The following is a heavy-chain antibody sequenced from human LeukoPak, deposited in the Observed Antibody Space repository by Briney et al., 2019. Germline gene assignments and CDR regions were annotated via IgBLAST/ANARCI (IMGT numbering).Heavy chain of an antibody. CDR1: GFTFSSYA. Sequence: PGGSLRLSCAASGFTFSSYAMSWVRQAPGKGLEWVSVIYSGGSTYYADSVKGRFTISRHNSKNTLYLQMNSLRAEDTAVYYCAREDSGGSHPHYGMDVWGQGTTVTVSS. CDR2: IYSGGST. D-gene: IGHD2-15*01. CDR3: AREDSGGSHPHYGMDV. J-gene: IGHJ6*02. V-gene: IGHV3-53*04.